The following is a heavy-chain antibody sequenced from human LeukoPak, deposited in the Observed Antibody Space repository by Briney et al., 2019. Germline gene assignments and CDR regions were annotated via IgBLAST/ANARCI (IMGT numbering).Heavy chain of an antibody. V-gene: IGHV4-39*07. CDR2: IFYSGST. Sequence: PSETLSLTCTVSSGSISTSNYYWGWVRQPPGKALEWIGNIFYSGSTYYSPSLKSRVTISLDTSRNQFSLKLNSVTAADTAVYYCARAGRITIFGVVMRAFDIWGQGTMVTVSS. CDR1: SGSISTSNYY. CDR3: ARAGRITIFGVVMRAFDI. D-gene: IGHD3-3*01. J-gene: IGHJ3*02.